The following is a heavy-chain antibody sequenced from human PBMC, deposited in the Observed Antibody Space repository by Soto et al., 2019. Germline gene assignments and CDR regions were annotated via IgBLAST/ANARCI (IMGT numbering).Heavy chain of an antibody. D-gene: IGHD3-9*01. V-gene: IGHV4-59*08. J-gene: IGHJ6*02. CDR2: IYYSGST. Sequence: SETLSLTCTVSGGSISSYYWSWIRQPPGTGLEWIGYIYYSGSTNYNPSLKSRVTISVDTSKNQFSLKLSSVTAADTAVYYCARTKNILTGFYYYYYYGMDVWGQGTTVTVS. CDR1: GGSISSYY. CDR3: ARTKNILTGFYYYYYYGMDV.